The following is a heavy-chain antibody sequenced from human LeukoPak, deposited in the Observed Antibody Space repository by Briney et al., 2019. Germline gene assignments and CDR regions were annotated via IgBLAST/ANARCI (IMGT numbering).Heavy chain of an antibody. J-gene: IGHJ1*01. CDR2: IIPIFGTA. CDR1: GFTFTTHD. D-gene: IGHD2-2*01. CDR3: ARVIQLPNEYFQH. Sequence: SVKVSCKASGFTFTTHDYNWVRQAPGQGLEWMGGIIPIFGTANCAQKFQGRVTITADESTSTAYMELSSLRSEDTAVFYCARVIQLPNEYFQHWGQGTLVTVSS. V-gene: IGHV1-69*13.